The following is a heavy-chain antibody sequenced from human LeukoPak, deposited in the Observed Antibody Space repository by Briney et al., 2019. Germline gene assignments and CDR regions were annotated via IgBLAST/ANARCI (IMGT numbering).Heavy chain of an antibody. D-gene: IGHD3-22*01. J-gene: IGHJ4*02. Sequence: GASVKLSCKACGGTFSSYAISWVRQAPGQGLEWMGRIIPILGIANYAQKFQGRATITADKSTSTAYMELSSLRSEDTAVYYCARENYDSSGYSLGFDYWGQGTLVTVSS. V-gene: IGHV1-69*04. CDR3: ARENYDSSGYSLGFDY. CDR2: IIPILGIA. CDR1: GGTFSSYA.